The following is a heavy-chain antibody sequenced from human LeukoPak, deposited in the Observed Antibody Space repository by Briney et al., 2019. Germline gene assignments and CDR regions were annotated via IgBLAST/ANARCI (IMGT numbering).Heavy chain of an antibody. CDR1: GFTISRYD. V-gene: IGHV3-13*01. CDR3: ARVTYSSTWYSRYLDL. D-gene: IGHD6-13*01. Sequence: HPGGSLSLSCVASGFTISRYDLHWVRHATGQGLEWVSGIGTAGNIYYPGSVKGRFTISRENAKKSLYLQMHSLRSGDTAVYYCARVTYSSTWYSRYLDLWGRGTLVTVS. J-gene: IGHJ2*01. CDR2: IGTAGNI.